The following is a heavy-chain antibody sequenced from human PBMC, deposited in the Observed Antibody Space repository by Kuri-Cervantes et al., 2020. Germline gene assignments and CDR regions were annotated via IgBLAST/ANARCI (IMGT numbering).Heavy chain of an antibody. CDR2: IKQDGSEK. J-gene: IGHJ6*03. CDR1: GFTFSSYW. D-gene: IGHD3-10*01. V-gene: IGHV3-7*03. CDR3: ARGRGYYYYYMDV. Sequence: GESLKISCAASGFTFSSYWMSWVRQAPGKGLEWVANIKQDGSEKYYVDSVKDRFTISRDNAKNSLYPQMNSLRAEDTAVYYCARGRGYYYYYMDVWGKGTTVTVSS.